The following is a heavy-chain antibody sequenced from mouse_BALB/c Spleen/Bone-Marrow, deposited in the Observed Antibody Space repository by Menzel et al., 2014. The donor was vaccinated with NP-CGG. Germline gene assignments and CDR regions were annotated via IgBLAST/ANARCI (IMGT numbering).Heavy chain of an antibody. J-gene: IGHJ4*01. D-gene: IGHD4-1*01. CDR2: IWGGGST. Sequence: VQLVESGPGLVAPSQSLSVTCTVSGFSLSRYSVHWVRRPPGKGLEWLGMIWGGGSTDYNSALKARLSISKYKSKSQVFLKMNSLQTDDTAIYYCARNEDLGVVDCWGQGTSVTVSS. CDR1: GFSLSRYS. CDR3: ARNEDLGVVDC. V-gene: IGHV2-6-4*01.